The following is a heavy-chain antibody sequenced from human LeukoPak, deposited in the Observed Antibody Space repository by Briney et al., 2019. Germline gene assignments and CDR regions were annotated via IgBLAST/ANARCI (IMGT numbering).Heavy chain of an antibody. D-gene: IGHD3-10*01. Sequence: GRSLRLSCAASGFTFSSYGMHWVRQAPGKGLEWVAVMWHDGSNKYYSDSVKGRFTISRDNSKNTLYLQMNSLRAEDTAVYFCARAVGPYDYWGQGTLVTVSS. CDR1: GFTFSSYG. CDR2: MWHDGSNK. V-gene: IGHV3-33*01. CDR3: ARAVGPYDY. J-gene: IGHJ4*02.